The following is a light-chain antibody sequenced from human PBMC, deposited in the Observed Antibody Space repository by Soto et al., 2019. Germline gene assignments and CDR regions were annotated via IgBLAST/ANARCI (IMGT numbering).Light chain of an antibody. CDR2: EGS. CDR1: SRYVGNYNL. Sequence: QAALDQPAAVSGSAGQSIAISCTGTSRYVGNYNLVSWYQQHPGKAPKLMIYEGSKRPSGISNRFSGSKSGNTASLTISGLQAEDEADYYCCSYAGSSTFVFGPGTKVTVL. CDR3: CSYAGSSTFV. J-gene: IGLJ1*01. V-gene: IGLV2-23*01.